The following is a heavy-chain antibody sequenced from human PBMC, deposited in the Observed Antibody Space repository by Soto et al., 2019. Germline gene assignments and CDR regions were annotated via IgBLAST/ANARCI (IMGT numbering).Heavy chain of an antibody. Sequence: HPGGSLRLSCAAFGFTFSSYWMSWVRQAPGKGLEWVVNIKQDGSEKYYVDSVKGRFTISRDNAKNSLYLQMNSLRAEDTAVYYCARDQAIFGVIIMYYYYGMDVWGQGTTVTVSS. CDR1: GFTFSSYW. CDR2: IKQDGSEK. V-gene: IGHV3-7*01. CDR3: ARDQAIFGVIIMYYYYGMDV. J-gene: IGHJ6*02. D-gene: IGHD3-3*01.